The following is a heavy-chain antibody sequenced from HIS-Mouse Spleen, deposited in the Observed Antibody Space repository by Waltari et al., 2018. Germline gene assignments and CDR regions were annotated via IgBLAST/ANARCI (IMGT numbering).Heavy chain of an antibody. J-gene: IGHJ4*02. CDR3: ARGHDYSNYFDY. CDR1: GYTFTSYD. D-gene: IGHD4-4*01. Sequence: QVQLVQSGAEVKKPGASVKVSCKASGYTFTSYDINWVRQATGQGLEWMGWMNPTMGNTGYEQKFHGRVTMTRTTSISTAYMELSSLRSEDTAVYYCARGHDYSNYFDYWGQGTLVTVSS. V-gene: IGHV1-8*01. CDR2: MNPTMGNT.